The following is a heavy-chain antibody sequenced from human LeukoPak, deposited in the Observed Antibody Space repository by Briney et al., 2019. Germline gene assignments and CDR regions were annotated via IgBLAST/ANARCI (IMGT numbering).Heavy chain of an antibody. CDR1: GGSFSGYY. CDR2: INHSGST. D-gene: IGHD3-10*01. CDR3: ARGVWSSGTYYFDY. Sequence: SETLSLTCAVYGGSFSGYYWSWIRQPPGKGLEWIGEINHSGSTNYNPSLKSRVTISVDTSKNQFSLKLISVTAADTAVYYCARGVWSSGTYYFDYWGQGTLVTVSS. J-gene: IGHJ4*02. V-gene: IGHV4-34*01.